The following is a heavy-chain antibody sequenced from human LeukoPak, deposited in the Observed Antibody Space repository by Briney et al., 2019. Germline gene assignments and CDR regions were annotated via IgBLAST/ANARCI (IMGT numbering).Heavy chain of an antibody. CDR1: GGSISSSSYY. V-gene: IGHV4-39*01. CDR2: NYYSGSS. Sequence: PSETLSLTCTVSGGSISSSSYYWGWLRQPPGQGLEWIGSNYYSGSSYYNPSLNSLVTISVDTSKNQFSLKLSFVTAAAPACYFCARLPGGGYCSSTSCEIDYWGQRTLVTASS. CDR3: ARLPGGGYCSSTSCEIDY. D-gene: IGHD2-2*01. J-gene: IGHJ4*02.